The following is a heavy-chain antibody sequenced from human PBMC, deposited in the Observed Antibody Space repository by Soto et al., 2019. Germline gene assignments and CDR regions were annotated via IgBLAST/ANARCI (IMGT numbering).Heavy chain of an antibody. Sequence: EVQLLESGGGLVQPGGSLRLSCVASGFTFTTYAMSWVRQAPGKGLEWVSTIGGSGRSTYYADSVKGRFTVSRDNSKNTLYXQXXXXXXXXXXVXXXXXXXXXXXAFDXWGQGTMVTVSS. V-gene: IGHV3-23*01. CDR3: XXXXXXXXAFDX. CDR2: IGGSGRST. J-gene: IGHJ3*02. CDR1: GFTFTTYA.